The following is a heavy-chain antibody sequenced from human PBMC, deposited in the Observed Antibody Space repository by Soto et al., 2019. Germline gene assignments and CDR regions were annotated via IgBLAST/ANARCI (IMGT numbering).Heavy chain of an antibody. CDR2: INHSGST. J-gene: IGHJ5*02. D-gene: IGHD5-12*01. CDR1: GGSFSGYY. CDR3: ARRGRRDGVRLGGNWCDP. V-gene: IGHV4-34*01. Sequence: QVQLQQWGAGLLKPSETLSLTCAVYGGSFSGYYWSWIRQPPGKGLEWIGEINHSGSTNYNPSLKSRVTLSVDPSKNQFSLKMSSVTAADTAVYYCARRGRRDGVRLGGNWCDPWGQGTLVTVSS.